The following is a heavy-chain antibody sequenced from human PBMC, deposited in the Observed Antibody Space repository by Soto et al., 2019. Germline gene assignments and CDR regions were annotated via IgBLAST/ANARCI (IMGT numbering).Heavy chain of an antibody. Sequence: SETLSLTCADSGASISGSYYYWAWLRQSPGKGPEWIGSVFYTGFTSYNPSLESRVSVSVDTSKSQLSLKLSAVTAADTAVYYCATSQKGYNWNYFDHWGQGALVPVSS. J-gene: IGHJ4*02. CDR2: VFYTGFT. CDR1: GASISGSYYY. D-gene: IGHD1-20*01. CDR3: ATSQKGYNWNYFDH. V-gene: IGHV4-39*01.